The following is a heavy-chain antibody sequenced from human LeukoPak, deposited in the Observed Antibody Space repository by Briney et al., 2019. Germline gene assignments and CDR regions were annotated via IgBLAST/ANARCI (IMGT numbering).Heavy chain of an antibody. CDR1: GFTFDDYG. J-gene: IGHJ4*02. D-gene: IGHD2-15*01. CDR2: INWNGGGT. CDR3: ARDDCSGGSCYFDY. Sequence: GGSLRLSCAASGFTFDDYGMSWVRQAPGKGLEWASGINWNGGGTGYADSVKGRFTISRDNAKNSLYLQMNSLRAEDTALYYCARDDCSGGSCYFDYWGQGTLVTVSS. V-gene: IGHV3-20*04.